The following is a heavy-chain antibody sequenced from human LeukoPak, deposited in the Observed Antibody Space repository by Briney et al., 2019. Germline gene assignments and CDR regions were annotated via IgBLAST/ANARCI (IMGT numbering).Heavy chain of an antibody. CDR2: IQDSGST. CDR1: GLTVSSNY. Sequence: PGGSLRLSCAASGLTVSSNYMSWVRQAPGTGLEWVSVIQDSGSTYYTDSVKGRFTISRDNSKNTVYLQMNSLRAEDTAVYYCARRSPGSSSWYDYWGQGTLVTVSS. J-gene: IGHJ4*02. D-gene: IGHD6-13*01. CDR3: ARRSPGSSSWYDY. V-gene: IGHV3-53*01.